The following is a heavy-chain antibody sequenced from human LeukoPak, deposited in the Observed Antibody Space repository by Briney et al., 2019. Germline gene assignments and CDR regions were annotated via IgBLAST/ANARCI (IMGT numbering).Heavy chain of an antibody. CDR3: AREIMAYYDFWSGYYTLDNWFDP. Sequence: PSETLSLTCAVYGGSFSGYYWSWIRQPPGKGLEWIGEINHSGSTNYNPSLKSRVTISVDTSKNQFSLKLSSVTAADTAVYYCAREIMAYYDFWSGYYTLDNWFDPWGQGTLVTVSS. J-gene: IGHJ5*02. V-gene: IGHV4-34*01. D-gene: IGHD3-3*01. CDR1: GGSFSGYY. CDR2: INHSGST.